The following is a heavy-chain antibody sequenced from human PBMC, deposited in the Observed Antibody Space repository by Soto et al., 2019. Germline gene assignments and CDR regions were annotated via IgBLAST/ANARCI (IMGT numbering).Heavy chain of an antibody. CDR2: ISSSSYI. CDR3: ARINIAAAGDWYFDL. CDR1: GFTFSSYS. J-gene: IGHJ2*01. V-gene: IGHV3-21*01. Sequence: GGSLRLSCAASGFTFSSYSMNWVRQAPGKGLEWVSSISSSSYIYYADSVKGRFTISRDNAKNSLYLQMNSLRAEDTAVYYCARINIAAAGDWYFDLWGRGTLVTVSS. D-gene: IGHD6-13*01.